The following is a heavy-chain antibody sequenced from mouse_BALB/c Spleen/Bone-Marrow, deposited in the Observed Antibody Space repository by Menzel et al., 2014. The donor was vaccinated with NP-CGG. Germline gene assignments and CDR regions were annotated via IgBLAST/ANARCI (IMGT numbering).Heavy chain of an antibody. CDR2: IHPNSGNT. Sequence: QVQLQQSGSVLVRPGASVKLSCKASGYTFTSSWLHWANQRPGQGLEWIGEIHPNSGNTNYNEKFKDKATLTVDTSSSTAYVDLSSVTSEDSAVYCCARHHRYAYYFDYWGQGTTLTVSS. D-gene: IGHD2-14*01. CDR3: ARHHRYAYYFDY. CDR1: GYTFTSSW. J-gene: IGHJ2*01. V-gene: IGHV1S130*01.